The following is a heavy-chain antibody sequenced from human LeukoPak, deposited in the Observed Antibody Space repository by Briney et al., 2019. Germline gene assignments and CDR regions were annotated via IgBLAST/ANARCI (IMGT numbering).Heavy chain of an antibody. CDR1: GGTFSSYA. V-gene: IGHV1-69*05. J-gene: IGHJ6*03. Sequence: SVKVSCKASGGTFSSYAISWVRQAPGQGLEWMGRIIPIFGTANYAQKFQGRVTITTDESTSTAYMELSSLRSEDTAVYYCGGSTLNYDFWSGYPRYYYYYYMDVWGKGTTVTVSS. D-gene: IGHD3-3*01. CDR2: IIPIFGTA. CDR3: GGSTLNYDFWSGYPRYYYYYYMDV.